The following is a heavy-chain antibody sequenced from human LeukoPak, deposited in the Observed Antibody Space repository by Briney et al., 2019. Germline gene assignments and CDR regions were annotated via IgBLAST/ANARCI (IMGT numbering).Heavy chain of an antibody. D-gene: IGHD3-3*01. V-gene: IGHV4-39*02. Sequence: SETLSLTCIVSGGSTSGGNYYWGWIRRPPGKGLEWIGGISSSGNTYYNPSLKSRITISIDTSKNHFSLKLSSVTAADTAVYYRATLGAGPTYYDFWSGYSSFYFDYWGQGTLVTVSS. J-gene: IGHJ4*02. CDR1: GGSTSGGNYY. CDR3: ATLGAGPTYYDFWSGYSSFYFDY. CDR2: ISSSGNT.